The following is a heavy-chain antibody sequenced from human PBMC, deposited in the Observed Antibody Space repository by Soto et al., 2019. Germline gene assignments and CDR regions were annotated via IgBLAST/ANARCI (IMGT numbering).Heavy chain of an antibody. D-gene: IGHD3-10*01. Sequence: EVQLVESGGGLVKPGGSLRLSCAASGFTFSNAWMNWVRQAPGKGLEWVGRIKSKTDGGTTDYAAPVKGRFTISRDDSKNTLYLQMNSLKTEDTAVYYCTTVSRVLLWFGEQNYYFDDWGQGNLVTVSS. V-gene: IGHV3-15*07. CDR1: GFTFSNAW. CDR2: IKSKTDGGTT. CDR3: TTVSRVLLWFGEQNYYFDD. J-gene: IGHJ4*02.